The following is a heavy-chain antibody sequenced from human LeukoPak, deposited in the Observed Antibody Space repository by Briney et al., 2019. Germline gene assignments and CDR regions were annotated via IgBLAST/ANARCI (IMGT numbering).Heavy chain of an antibody. J-gene: IGHJ4*02. D-gene: IGHD3-22*01. CDR2: ISDNGDGT. CDR3: VIDPYYYDSSGSQGI. V-gene: IGHV3-64D*08. Sequence: PGGSLRLSCSASGFTFSHYALHWVRQAPGKGLEYVSAISDNGDGTYYADSVKGRFSISRDNSKNTLYLQMSSLRPEDTAVYYCVIDPYYYDSSGSQGIWGQGTLVTVSS. CDR1: GFTFSHYA.